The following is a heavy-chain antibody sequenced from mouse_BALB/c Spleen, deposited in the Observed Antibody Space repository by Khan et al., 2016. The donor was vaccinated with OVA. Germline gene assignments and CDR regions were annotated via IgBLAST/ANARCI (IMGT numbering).Heavy chain of an antibody. V-gene: IGHV1-87*01. D-gene: IGHD1-3*01. J-gene: IGHJ4*01. Sequence: QVQLKQSGAELARPGASVKLSCKASGYTFTSHWMQWVKKRPGQGLEWIGDIYPGDGDNRYTQKFKGKATLTADKSSSTAYMQLSSLASEDSAVYYCARELGRYYAMDYWGQGTSVTVSS. CDR3: ARELGRYYAMDY. CDR1: GYTFTSHW. CDR2: IYPGDGDN.